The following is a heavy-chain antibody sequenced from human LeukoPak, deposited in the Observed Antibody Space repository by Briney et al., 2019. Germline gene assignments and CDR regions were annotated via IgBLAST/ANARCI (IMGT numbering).Heavy chain of an antibody. V-gene: IGHV1-18*01. Sequence: ASVKVSCKASGYTFTNYGLSWARQAPGQGLEWMGWISTYNGNTNYAQKFQGRVTMTTDTSTSTGYMEMRSLRSGDTAVYYCARGGVSNSWYRTPDYWGQGTLVTVS. CDR1: GYTFTNYG. CDR2: ISTYNGNT. CDR3: ARGGVSNSWYRTPDY. D-gene: IGHD6-13*01. J-gene: IGHJ4*02.